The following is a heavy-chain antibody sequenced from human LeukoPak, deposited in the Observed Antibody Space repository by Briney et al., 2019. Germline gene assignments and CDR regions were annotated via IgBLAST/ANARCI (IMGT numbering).Heavy chain of an antibody. Sequence: SETLSLTCAVSGGSISSGGYSWSWIRQPPGKGLEWIGYIYHSGSTYYNPSLKSRVTISVDRSKNQFSLKLSSVTAADTAVYYCARDEIRGDAFDIWGQGTMVTVSS. J-gene: IGHJ3*02. CDR3: ARDEIRGDAFDI. CDR2: IYHSGST. CDR1: GGSISSGGYS. D-gene: IGHD3-10*01. V-gene: IGHV4-30-2*01.